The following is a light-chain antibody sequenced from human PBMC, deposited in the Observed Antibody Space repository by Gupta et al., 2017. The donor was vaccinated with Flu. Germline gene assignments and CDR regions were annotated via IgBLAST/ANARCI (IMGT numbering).Light chain of an antibody. CDR2: GAS. Sequence: PGERATLSCRARQSGAIYLVWYQQKAGQAPRLLIYGASSRATGIPDRFSGSGSGTDFSLTISRLEPEDFAVYYCQHYGTSPTFGQGTKLEIK. V-gene: IGKV3-20*01. J-gene: IGKJ2*01. CDR3: QHYGTSPT. CDR1: QSGAIY.